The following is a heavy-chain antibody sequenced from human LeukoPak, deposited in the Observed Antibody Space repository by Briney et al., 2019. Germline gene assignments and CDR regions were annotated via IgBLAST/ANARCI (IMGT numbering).Heavy chain of an antibody. Sequence: SETLSLTCTVSGGSISSYHWSWIRQPPGKGLEWIGYIYYSGSTNYNPSLKSRVTISVDTSKNQFSLKLSSVTAADTAVYYCARLGYCSGGSCYGMDVWGQGTTVTVSS. CDR2: IYYSGST. V-gene: IGHV4-59*08. J-gene: IGHJ6*02. CDR3: ARLGYCSGGSCYGMDV. D-gene: IGHD2-15*01. CDR1: GGSISSYH.